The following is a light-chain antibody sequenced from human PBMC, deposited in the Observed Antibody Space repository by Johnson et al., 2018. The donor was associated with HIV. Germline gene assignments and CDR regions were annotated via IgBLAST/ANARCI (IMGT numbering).Light chain of an antibody. Sequence: QSVLTQPPSVSAAPGQKVTISCSGSSSNIGNNYVSWYHQLPGTAPKLLIYENNKRPSGIPDRFSGSKSGTSASLAISGLQAEDEADYYCAAWDDSLRGVFGTGTKVTVL. V-gene: IGLV1-51*02. CDR2: ENN. J-gene: IGLJ1*01. CDR3: AAWDDSLRGV. CDR1: SSNIGNNY.